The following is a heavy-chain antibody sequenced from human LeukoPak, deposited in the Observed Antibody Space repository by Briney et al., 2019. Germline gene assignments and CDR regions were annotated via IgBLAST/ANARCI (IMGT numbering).Heavy chain of an antibody. Sequence: ASVKVSCKASGGTFSSYAISWVGQAPGQGLEWMGGIIPIFGTANYAQKFQGRVTITTGESTSTAYLELSSLRSEDTAVYYCASWQDGDYFAFDIWGQGTMVTVSS. J-gene: IGHJ3*02. V-gene: IGHV1-69*05. CDR1: GGTFSSYA. CDR2: IIPIFGTA. D-gene: IGHD4-17*01. CDR3: ASWQDGDYFAFDI.